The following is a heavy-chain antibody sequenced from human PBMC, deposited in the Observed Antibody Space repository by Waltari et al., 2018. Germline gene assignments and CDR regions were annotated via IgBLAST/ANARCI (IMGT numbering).Heavy chain of an antibody. CDR2: ISSRGSTI. J-gene: IGHJ6*02. Sequence: QVQLVESGGGLVKPGGSLRLSCSASGFTFSDSYMTWIRQAPGKGLEWVSYISSRGSTIYYADSVKGRFTISRDNAKNSLYLQMNSLRAEDTAVYYCAITPIDYYGMDVWGQGTTVTVSS. CDR3: AITPIDYYGMDV. V-gene: IGHV3-11*04. CDR1: GFTFSDSY.